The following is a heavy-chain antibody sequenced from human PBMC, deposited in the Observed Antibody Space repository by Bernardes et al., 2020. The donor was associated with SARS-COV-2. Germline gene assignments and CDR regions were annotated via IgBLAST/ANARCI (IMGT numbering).Heavy chain of an antibody. Sequence: SETLSLTCGVSGDSLSNSFWSWIRQSPGRGLEWIGSISYSGSSDYNPSLKSRVTISVDTSKSQFSLDLRSVTAADTAVYFCAGDRGEVQTLLGVVTGSQYVILCGQRTLVTVSS. CDR3: AGDRGEVQTLLGVVTGSQYVIL. CDR1: GDSLSNSF. CDR2: ISYSGSS. D-gene: IGHD3-3*01. J-gene: IGHJ4*02. V-gene: IGHV4-59*12.